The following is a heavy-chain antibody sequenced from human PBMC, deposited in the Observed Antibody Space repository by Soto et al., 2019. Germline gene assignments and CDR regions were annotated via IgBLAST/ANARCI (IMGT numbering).Heavy chain of an antibody. CDR1: GSTFSSYA. Sequence: QVQLVQSGAEVKKPGSSVKVSCKASGSTFSSYAISWVRQAPGQGLEWMGGIIPIFGTANYAQTFQGRVTITADESTSTAYMELSSLRSEDTAVYYCARENTIFGVVNDYYYYGMDVWGQGTTVTVAS. CDR3: ARENTIFGVVNDYYYYGMDV. J-gene: IGHJ6*02. D-gene: IGHD3-3*01. V-gene: IGHV1-69*01. CDR2: IIPIFGTA.